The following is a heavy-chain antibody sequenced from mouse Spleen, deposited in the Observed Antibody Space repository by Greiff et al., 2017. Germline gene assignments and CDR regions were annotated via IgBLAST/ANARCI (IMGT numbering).Heavy chain of an antibody. CDR2: IYPRDGST. Sequence: VKLQESGPELVKPGASVKLSCKASGYTFTSYDINWVKQRPGQGLEWIGWIYPRDGSTKYNEKFKGKATLTVDTSSSTAYMELHSLTSEDSAVYFCASDWEGGYFDYWGQGTTLTVSS. CDR1: GYTFTSYD. CDR3: ASDWEGGYFDY. D-gene: IGHD4-1*01. V-gene: IGHV1-85*01. J-gene: IGHJ2*01.